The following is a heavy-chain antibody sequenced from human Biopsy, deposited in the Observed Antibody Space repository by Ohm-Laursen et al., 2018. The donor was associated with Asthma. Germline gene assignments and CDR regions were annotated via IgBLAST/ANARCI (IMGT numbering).Heavy chain of an antibody. CDR2: IYYSGNT. CDR3: ANTIGGVAADY. D-gene: IGHD2-15*01. V-gene: IGHV4-39*01. Sequence: SDTLSLTCTVSGGSISSSRYYWGWIRQTPGKGLEWIGSIYYSGNTYYNPSLKSRVTISADTTKNQFSLKLSSVTATDTAVYYCANTIGGVAADYWGQGTLVTVSS. J-gene: IGHJ4*02. CDR1: GGSISSSRYY.